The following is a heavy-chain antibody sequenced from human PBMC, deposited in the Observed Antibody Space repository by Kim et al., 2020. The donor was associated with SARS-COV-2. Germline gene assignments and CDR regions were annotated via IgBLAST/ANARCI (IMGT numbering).Heavy chain of an antibody. D-gene: IGHD3-22*01. CDR2: INAGNGNT. CDR3: ARDLWGGEVVVIRPHYPDY. J-gene: IGHJ4*02. Sequence: ASVKVSCKASGYTFTSYAMHWVRQAPGQRLEWMGWINAGNGNTKYSQKFQGRVTITRDTSASTAYMELSSLRSEDTAVYYCARDLWGGEVVVIRPHYPDYWGEGTLVTVSS. V-gene: IGHV1-3*01. CDR1: GYTFTSYA.